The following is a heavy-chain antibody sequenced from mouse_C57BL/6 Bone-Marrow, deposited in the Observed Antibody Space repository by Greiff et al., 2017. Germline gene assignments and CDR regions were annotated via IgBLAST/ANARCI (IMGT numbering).Heavy chain of an antibody. D-gene: IGHD1-1*01. Sequence: VQLKESGAELARPGASVKLSCKASGYTFTSYGISWVKQRTGQGLEWIGEIYPRSGNTYYNEKFKGKATLTADKSSSTAYMELRSLTSEDSAVYFCARNPPTVVAGGGYWYFDVWGTGTTVTVSS. CDR2: IYPRSGNT. CDR1: GYTFTSYG. V-gene: IGHV1-81*01. CDR3: ARNPPTVVAGGGYWYFDV. J-gene: IGHJ1*03.